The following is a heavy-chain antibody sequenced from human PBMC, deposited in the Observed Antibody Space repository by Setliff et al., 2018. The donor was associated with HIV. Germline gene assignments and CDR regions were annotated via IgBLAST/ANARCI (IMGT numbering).Heavy chain of an antibody. D-gene: IGHD3-22*01. J-gene: IGHJ6*03. CDR2: VIPIFGTA. V-gene: IGHV1-69*13. CDR1: GDTFNSYA. CDR3: AKGGYYDSTGYYYYYLYYLDE. Sequence: SVKVSCKASGDTFNSYAISWVRQAPGQGLEWMGGVIPIFGTANYAQKFQGRVTITADESTSTAYMEPSSLRSEDTAVYYCAKGGYYDSTGYYYYYLYYLDEWGKGTTVTVSS.